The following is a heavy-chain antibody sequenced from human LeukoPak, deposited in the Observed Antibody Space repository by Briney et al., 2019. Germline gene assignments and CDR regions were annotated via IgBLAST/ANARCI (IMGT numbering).Heavy chain of an antibody. J-gene: IGHJ4*02. Sequence: NPSETLSLTCAVYGGSFSGYYWSWIRQPPGKGLEWIGEINHSGSTNYNPSLKSRVTISVDTSKNQFSLKLSSVTAADTAVYYCARHWRSVGVDYWGQGTLVTVYS. CDR1: GGSFSGYY. D-gene: IGHD3-10*01. CDR3: ARHWRSVGVDY. CDR2: INHSGST. V-gene: IGHV4-34*01.